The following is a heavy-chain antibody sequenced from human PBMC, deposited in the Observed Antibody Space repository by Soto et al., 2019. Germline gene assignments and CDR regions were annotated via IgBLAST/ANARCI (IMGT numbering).Heavy chain of an antibody. J-gene: IGHJ4*02. CDR3: ARGPRGSSWDFDY. V-gene: IGHV1-3*01. CDR1: GYTFTSYA. Sequence: QVQLVQSGAEVKKPGASVKVSCKASGYTFTSYAMHWVRQAPGQRLEWMGWINAGNGNTKYSQKFQGRVTITRDTSASTAYMEPSSLRSEDTAVYYCARGPRGSSWDFDYWGQGTLVTVSS. CDR2: INAGNGNT. D-gene: IGHD6-13*01.